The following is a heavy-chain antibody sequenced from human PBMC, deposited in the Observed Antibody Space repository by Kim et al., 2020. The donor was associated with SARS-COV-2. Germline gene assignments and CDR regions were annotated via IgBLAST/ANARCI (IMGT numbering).Heavy chain of an antibody. Sequence: SETLSLTCAVYGGSFSGYYWSWIRQPPGKGLEWIGEINHSGSTNYNPSLKSRVTISVDTSKNQFSLKLSSVTAADTAVYYCARVRRWLRQGTNYYYYGMDVWGQGTTVTVSS. CDR2: INHSGST. CDR1: GGSFSGYY. D-gene: IGHD5-12*01. J-gene: IGHJ6*02. V-gene: IGHV4-34*01. CDR3: ARVRRWLRQGTNYYYYGMDV.